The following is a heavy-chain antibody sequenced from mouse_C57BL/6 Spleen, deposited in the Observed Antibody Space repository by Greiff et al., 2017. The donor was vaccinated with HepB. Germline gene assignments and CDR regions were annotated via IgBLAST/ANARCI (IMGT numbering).Heavy chain of an antibody. Sequence: VQLQQPGAELVRPGTSVKLSCKASGYTFTSYWMHWVKQRPGQGLEWIGVIDPSDSYTNYNQKFKGKATLTVDTSSSTAYMQLSSLTSEDSAVYYCARVDYYGSSYAMDYWGQGTTVTVSS. CDR3: ARVDYYGSSYAMDY. V-gene: IGHV1-59*01. CDR1: GYTFTSYW. D-gene: IGHD1-1*01. J-gene: IGHJ4*01. CDR2: IDPSDSYT.